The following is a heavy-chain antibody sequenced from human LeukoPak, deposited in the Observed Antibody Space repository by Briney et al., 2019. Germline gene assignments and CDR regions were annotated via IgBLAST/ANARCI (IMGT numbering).Heavy chain of an antibody. V-gene: IGHV4-59*01. CDR2: IYYSGST. D-gene: IGHD5-18*01. CDR3: ARDRGYSYGIFDY. J-gene: IGHJ4*02. Sequence: SETLSLTCTVSGGSISSYYWSWIRQPPRKGLEWIGYIYYSGSTYYNPSLKSRVTISVDTSKNQFSLKLSSVTAADTAVYYCARDRGYSYGIFDYWGQGTLVTVSS. CDR1: GGSISSYY.